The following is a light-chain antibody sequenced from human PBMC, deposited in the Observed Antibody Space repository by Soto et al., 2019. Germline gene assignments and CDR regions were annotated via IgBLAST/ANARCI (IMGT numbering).Light chain of an antibody. CDR3: QQYNKWPLWT. Sequence: EIVLRQSPATLSVSPGERATLSCRASQSVGSNLAWYQQKPGQAPRLLIYGASTRATDIPARFSGSGSGTEFTLTISSLQSEDFAVYYCQQYNKWPLWTFGQGTKVDIK. CDR2: GAS. CDR1: QSVGSN. J-gene: IGKJ1*01. V-gene: IGKV3-15*01.